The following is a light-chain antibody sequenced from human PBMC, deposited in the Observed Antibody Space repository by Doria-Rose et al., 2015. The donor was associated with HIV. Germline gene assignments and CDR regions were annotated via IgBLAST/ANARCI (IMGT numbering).Light chain of an antibody. V-gene: IGKV3-20*01. CDR1: QSFSSTY. J-gene: IGKJ1*01. CDR2: DGS. Sequence: EIVLTQSPGTLSLSPGERATLSCRASQSFSSTYLAWYQQKSGQAPSLLIYDGSTRATGIPDRFSASGSGTEFTRTINRLEPEDFALYYCHQYGTSWTFGQGTKVEI. CDR3: HQYGTSWT.